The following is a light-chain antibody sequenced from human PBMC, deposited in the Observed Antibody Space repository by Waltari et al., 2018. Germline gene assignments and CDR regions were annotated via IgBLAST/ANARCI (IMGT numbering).Light chain of an antibody. CDR1: ASIATN. CDR2: HAS. V-gene: IGKV3-15*01. Sequence: EIVLTQSPVTLYVSPGETATLPCRASASIATNLAWYQHRPCQAPRLLSFHASTRATGIPSKFTGSGCGTEFTLTIISLQSEDFAVYYCQQYNNWPPSTFGQGTKVEI. J-gene: IGKJ1*01. CDR3: QQYNNWPPST.